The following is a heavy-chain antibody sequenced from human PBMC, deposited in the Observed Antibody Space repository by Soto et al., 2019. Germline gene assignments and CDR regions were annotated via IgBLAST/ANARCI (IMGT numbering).Heavy chain of an antibody. CDR3: AKDIRVVVAATADAFDI. J-gene: IGHJ3*02. V-gene: IGHV3-23*01. CDR1: GFTFSSYA. CDR2: ISGSGGST. D-gene: IGHD2-15*01. Sequence: EVQLLESGGGLVQPGGSLRLSCAASGFTFSSYAMSWVRQAPGKGLEWVSAISGSGGSTYYADSVKGRFTISRDNSKNTLYLQMNSLRAEDTAVYYCAKDIRVVVAATADAFDIWGQGTMVTVSS.